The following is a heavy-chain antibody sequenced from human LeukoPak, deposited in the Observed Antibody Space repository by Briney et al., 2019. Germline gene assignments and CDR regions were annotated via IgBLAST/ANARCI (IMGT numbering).Heavy chain of an antibody. D-gene: IGHD3-10*01. V-gene: IGHV3-33*01. CDR3: ARELFGSGSCPDY. J-gene: IGHJ4*02. Sequence: GGSLRLSCTAPGFTFSSYAIHWISQAPGKGLEWVALVWHDGNNRYYAESVKGRFTISRDNSKNTVYLQMNSLRAEDTAVFYCARELFGSGSCPDYWGQGTLVTVSS. CDR1: GFTFSSYA. CDR2: VWHDGNNR.